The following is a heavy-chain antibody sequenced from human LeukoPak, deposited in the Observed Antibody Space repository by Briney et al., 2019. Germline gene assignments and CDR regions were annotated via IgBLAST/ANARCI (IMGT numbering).Heavy chain of an antibody. CDR2: IKSDGRST. Sequence: PGGSLRLSCAASGFTFSSYWMHWVRQAPGKGLVWVSRIKSDGRSTSYADSVKGRFTISRDNAENTLYLQMNSLRAEDTAVYYCASLHYFDYWGQGTLVTVSS. CDR3: ASLHYFDY. CDR1: GFTFSSYW. V-gene: IGHV3-74*01. J-gene: IGHJ4*02.